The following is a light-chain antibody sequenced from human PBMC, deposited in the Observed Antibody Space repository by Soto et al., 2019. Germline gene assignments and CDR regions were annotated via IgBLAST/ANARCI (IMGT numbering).Light chain of an antibody. CDR1: SSNIGNNY. CDR2: EVS. CDR3: SSYIGNNNLV. V-gene: IGLV2-8*01. J-gene: IGLJ3*02. Sequence: QSVLTQSPSVSAAPGQKVTISCSGSSSNIGNNYVSWYQHHPGKAPKFVIYEVSKRPFGVPDRFSGSKSGNTASLTVSGLQAEDEADYYCSSYIGNNNLVFGGGTKLTVL.